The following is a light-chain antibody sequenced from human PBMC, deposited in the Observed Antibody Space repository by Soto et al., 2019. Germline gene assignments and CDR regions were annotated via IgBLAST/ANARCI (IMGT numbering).Light chain of an antibody. V-gene: IGKV3-20*01. CDR2: GAS. Sequence: EIVLTQSPGTLSLSPGERATLSCRASESVSSSFLAWYQQKPGLAPRLLIYGASNRATGIPGRFRGGGSGTDFSLTISRLEPEDFAVYFCQQYGSSPLTYGPGTKVDIK. CDR3: QQYGSSPLT. J-gene: IGKJ3*01. CDR1: ESVSSSF.